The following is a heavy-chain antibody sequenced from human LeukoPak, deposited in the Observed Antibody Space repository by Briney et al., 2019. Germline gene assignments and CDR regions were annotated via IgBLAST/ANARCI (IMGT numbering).Heavy chain of an antibody. V-gene: IGHV1-69*04. CDR2: IIPILGIV. CDR3: ASRQNFWSGYYTG. J-gene: IGHJ4*02. CDR1: GGTFSSYA. D-gene: IGHD3-3*01. Sequence: SVKVSCKASGGTFSSYAISWVRQAPGQGLEWMGRIIPILGIVNYAQKFQGRVTITADKSTSTAYMELSSLRSEDTAVYYCASRQNFWSGYYTGWGQGTLVTVSS.